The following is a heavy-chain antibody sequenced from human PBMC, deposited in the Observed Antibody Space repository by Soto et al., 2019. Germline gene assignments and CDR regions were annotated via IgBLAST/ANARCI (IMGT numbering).Heavy chain of an antibody. J-gene: IGHJ4*02. CDR2: ISAYNGNT. D-gene: IGHD6-13*01. CDR1: GYTFTIYG. V-gene: IGHV1-18*01. Sequence: ASVKVSCKASGYTFTIYGISWVRQAPGQGLEWMGWISAYNGNTNYAQKLQGRVTMTTDTSTSTAYMELRSLRSDDTAVYYCSRFGRIAAAGKVDYRGQGTRVNVAS. CDR3: SRFGRIAAAGKVDY.